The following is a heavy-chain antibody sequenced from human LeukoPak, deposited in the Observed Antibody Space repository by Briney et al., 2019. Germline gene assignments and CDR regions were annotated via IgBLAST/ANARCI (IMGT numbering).Heavy chain of an antibody. CDR3: VRDCGFHTFDY. CDR1: GFTFSSYW. CDR2: IKEDGSEK. D-gene: IGHD2-21*01. J-gene: IGHJ4*02. V-gene: IGHV3-7*05. Sequence: GGSLRLSCAASGFTFSSYWMTWVRQASGKGLEYVVNIKEDGSEKYYVDSVKGRFTISRDNAKNSLYLQMSSLRGDDTAVYYCVRDCGFHTFDYWGQGTLVNVSS.